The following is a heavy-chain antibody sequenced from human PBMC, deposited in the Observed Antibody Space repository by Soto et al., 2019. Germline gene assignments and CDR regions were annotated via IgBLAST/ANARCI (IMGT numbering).Heavy chain of an antibody. CDR3: ARTDRGYSFAYRGFDY. V-gene: IGHV4-61*01. J-gene: IGHJ4*02. CDR2: IFYSDST. CDR1: VGSVNSGSYY. Sequence: SETLSLTCSVSVGSVNSGSYYWSWIRQPPGKGVEWIGSIFYSDSTKDNPSLKSRVSLSLDMSKNQFSLRLASVTAADTAVYYCARTDRGYSFAYRGFDYWGQGTPVTVSS. D-gene: IGHD5-18*01.